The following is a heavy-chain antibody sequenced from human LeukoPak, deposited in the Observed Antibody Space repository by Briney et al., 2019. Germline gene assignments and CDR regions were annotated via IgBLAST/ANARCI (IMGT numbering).Heavy chain of an antibody. D-gene: IGHD3-16*01. CDR2: ISPVFPTA. CDR1: GGNFTNFG. V-gene: IGHV1-69*13. CDR3: AKGGLIANFDS. J-gene: IGHJ4*02. Sequence: SVKVSCKASGGNFTNFGISWIRQAPGQGLEWMGGISPVFPTANYAQKFQARVTITADEPTSTAFMELSSLRFEDTAVYYCAKGGLIANFDSWGQGTLVTVSS.